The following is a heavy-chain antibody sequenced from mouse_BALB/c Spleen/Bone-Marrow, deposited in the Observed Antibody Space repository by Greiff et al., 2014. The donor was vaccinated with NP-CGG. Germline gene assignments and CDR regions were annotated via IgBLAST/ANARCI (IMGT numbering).Heavy chain of an antibody. J-gene: IGHJ3*01. CDR2: IRSGSRTI. CDR1: GFTFSSFG. D-gene: IGHD2-4*01. CDR3: ARNYDFWFGY. V-gene: IGHV5-17*02. Sequence: EVQLVESGGGLVQPGGSRKLSCAASGFTFSSFGMHWVRQAPEKGLEWVAYIRSGSRTIYYADTVKGRFTISRDNPKNTLFLQMTSLRSEDTAMYYCARNYDFWFGYWGQGTLVTVSA.